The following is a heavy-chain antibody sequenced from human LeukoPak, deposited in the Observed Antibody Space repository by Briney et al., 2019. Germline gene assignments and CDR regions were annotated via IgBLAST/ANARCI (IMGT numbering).Heavy chain of an antibody. D-gene: IGHD4-17*01. Sequence: ASVKVSCKASGGTFSSSPITWVRQAPGQGLEWMGRIIPMLAIANYAQKFQGRVTISADKSTTTAYMELVSLRSEDTAVYYCAREYGNLTMVTNFAFWGQGTLVTVSS. CDR2: IIPMLAIA. CDR1: GGTFSSSP. V-gene: IGHV1-69*04. CDR3: AREYGNLTMVTNFAF. J-gene: IGHJ4*02.